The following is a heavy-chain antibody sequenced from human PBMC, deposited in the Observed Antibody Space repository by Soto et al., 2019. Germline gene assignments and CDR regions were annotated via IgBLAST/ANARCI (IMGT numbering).Heavy chain of an antibody. CDR1: GGSMRNYY. CDR3: TSSYSPSSSPDY. V-gene: IGHV4-59*12. D-gene: IGHD6-13*01. CDR2: VYHSGST. J-gene: IGHJ4*02. Sequence: SETLSLTCSVSGGSMRNYYCNWIRQPPGRVREWIGYVYHSGSTNYNPSLTSRVSVSLDVSRTHFSLTLHSVTAADTAVYFCTSSYSPSSSPDYWGQGTLVTVSS.